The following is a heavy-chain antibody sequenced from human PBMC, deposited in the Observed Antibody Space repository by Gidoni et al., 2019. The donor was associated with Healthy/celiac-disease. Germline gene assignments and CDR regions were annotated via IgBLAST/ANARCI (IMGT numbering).Heavy chain of an antibody. CDR2: IYTTGST. CDR3: ARDKVSKYSRPTRPYWYFDL. CDR1: GGSIRSGSYY. J-gene: IGHJ2*01. Sequence: QVQLQESGPGLVKPSQTLSLTCTVSGGSIRSGSYYWSWIRQPAGKGLEWIGRIYTTGSTNYNPSLKSRVTISVDTSKTQFSLKLSSVTAADTAVYYCARDKVSKYSRPTRPYWYFDLWGRGTLVTVSS. V-gene: IGHV4-61*02. D-gene: IGHD6-13*01.